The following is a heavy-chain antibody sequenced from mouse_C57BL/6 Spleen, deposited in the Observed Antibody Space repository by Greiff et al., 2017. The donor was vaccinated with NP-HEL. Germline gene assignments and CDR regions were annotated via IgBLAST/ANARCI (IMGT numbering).Heavy chain of an antibody. Sequence: QVQLQQPGAELAKPGASVKLSCKASGYTFTSYWMHWVKQRPGQGLEWIGMIHPNSGSTNYNEKFKSKATLTVDKSSSTAYMQLSSLTSEDSAVYYCARSEDYDYDEAYWGQGTLVTVSA. J-gene: IGHJ3*01. V-gene: IGHV1-64*01. CDR3: ARSEDYDYDEAY. CDR2: IHPNSGST. D-gene: IGHD2-4*01. CDR1: GYTFTSYW.